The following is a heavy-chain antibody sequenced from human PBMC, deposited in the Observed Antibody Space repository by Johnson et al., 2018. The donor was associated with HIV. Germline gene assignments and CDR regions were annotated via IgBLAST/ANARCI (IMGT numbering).Heavy chain of an antibody. V-gene: IGHV3-30*19. CDR1: GFTFSSYG. J-gene: IGHJ3*02. D-gene: IGHD6-13*01. Sequence: QMLLVESGGGVVQPGGSLRLSCAASGFTFSSYGMHWVRQAPGKGLEWVAVISYDGSNKYYADSVKGRFTISRDNSKNTLYLQMNSLRAEDTAVYYCAKVAVATAAGGVALDIWGPGTMVTVSS. CDR2: ISYDGSNK. CDR3: AKVAVATAAGGVALDI.